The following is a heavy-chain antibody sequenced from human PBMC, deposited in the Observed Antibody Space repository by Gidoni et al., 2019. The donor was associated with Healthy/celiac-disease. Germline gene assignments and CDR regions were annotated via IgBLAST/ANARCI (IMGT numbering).Heavy chain of an antibody. CDR1: GFTFSNAW. CDR2: IKSKSDGGTT. CDR3: TTGGGGSYRKYFQH. J-gene: IGHJ1*01. D-gene: IGHD1-26*01. Sequence: EVQLVESGGGLVKPGGSLRLSCAASGFTFSNAWMSWVRQAPGKGLEWVGRIKSKSDGGTTDYAAPLKGRFTISRDDSKNTLYLQMTSLKTEDTAVYYFTTGGGGSYRKYFQHWGQGTLVTVSS. V-gene: IGHV3-15*01.